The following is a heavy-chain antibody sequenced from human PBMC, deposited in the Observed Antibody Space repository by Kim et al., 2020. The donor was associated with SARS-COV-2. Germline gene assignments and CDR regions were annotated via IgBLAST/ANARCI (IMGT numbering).Heavy chain of an antibody. V-gene: IGHV3-21*01. Sequence: GGSLRLSCAASGFTFSSYSMNWVRQAPGKGLEWVSSISSSSSYIYYADSVKGRFTISRDNAKNSLYLQMNSLRAEDTAVYYCARVYINYGGNFWGYYYGMDVWGQGTTVTVSS. D-gene: IGHD4-4*01. CDR2: ISSSSSYI. CDR1: GFTFSSYS. CDR3: ARVYINYGGNFWGYYYGMDV. J-gene: IGHJ6*02.